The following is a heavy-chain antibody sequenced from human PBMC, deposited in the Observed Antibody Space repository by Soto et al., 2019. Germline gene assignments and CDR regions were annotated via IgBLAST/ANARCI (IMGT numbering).Heavy chain of an antibody. CDR2: INPSGGST. J-gene: IGHJ6*02. Sequence: GASVKVSCKASGYTFTSYYMHWVRQAPGQGLEWMGIINPSGGSTSYAQKFQGRVTMTRDTSTSTVYMELSSLRSEDTAVYYCARDPSSIAARPPYYYGMDVWRQGTTVTVSS. D-gene: IGHD6-6*01. CDR1: GYTFTSYY. V-gene: IGHV1-46*01. CDR3: ARDPSSIAARPPYYYGMDV.